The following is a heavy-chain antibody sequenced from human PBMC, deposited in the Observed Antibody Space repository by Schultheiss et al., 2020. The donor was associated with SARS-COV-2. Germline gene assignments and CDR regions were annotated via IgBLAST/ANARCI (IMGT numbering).Heavy chain of an antibody. CDR2: INPNSGGT. D-gene: IGHD3-3*01. J-gene: IGHJ6*02. V-gene: IGHV1-2*06. CDR1: GYTFIDYN. Sequence: ASVKVSCKASGYTFIDYNIHWLRQAPGQALEWLGRINPNSGGTNYAQKFQGRVTMTRDTSISTAYMELSRLRSDDTAVYYCARDQYYDFWSGYYSYYYYGMDVWGQGTTVTVSS. CDR3: ARDQYYDFWSGYYSYYYYGMDV.